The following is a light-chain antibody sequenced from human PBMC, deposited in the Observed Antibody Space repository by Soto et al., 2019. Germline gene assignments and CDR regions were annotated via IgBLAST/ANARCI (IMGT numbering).Light chain of an antibody. CDR2: DVS. J-gene: IGLJ1*01. CDR3: SSYAGSNSLV. CDR1: SSDVGGYNY. V-gene: IGLV2-8*01. Sequence: QSVLTQPPSASGSLGQSVTISYTGTSSDVGGYNYVSWYQQHPGKAPKLLIYDVSYRPSGVPDRFSGSKSGNTASLTVSGLQAEDETDYYCSSYAGSNSLVFGTGTKLTVL.